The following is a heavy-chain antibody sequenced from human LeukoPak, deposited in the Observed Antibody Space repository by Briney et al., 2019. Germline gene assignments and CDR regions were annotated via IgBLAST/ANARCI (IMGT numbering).Heavy chain of an antibody. V-gene: IGHV4-39*01. CDR2: IYYSEST. D-gene: IGHD1-26*01. Sequence: SDTLSLTCTVSGVSISSSSYYWGWIRQPPGKGLEWIGGIYYSESTYYNSSLKSRATISVDTSEHQVSLKLNSVTAADSAMYYCAKSGGYGLIDYWGQGTLVTVSS. J-gene: IGHJ4*01. CDR1: GVSISSSSYY. CDR3: AKSGGYGLIDY.